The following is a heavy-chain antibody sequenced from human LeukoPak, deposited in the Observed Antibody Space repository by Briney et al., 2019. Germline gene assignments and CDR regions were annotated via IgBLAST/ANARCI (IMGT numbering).Heavy chain of an antibody. D-gene: IGHD3-22*01. CDR1: GGTFSSYA. Sequence: ASVKVSCKAPGGTFSSYAISWVRQAPGQGLEWMGGIIPIFGTANYAQKFQGRVTITADESTSTAYMELSSLRSEDTAVYYCASGADYYDSSGYYLFYWGQGTLVTVSS. J-gene: IGHJ4*02. V-gene: IGHV1-69*13. CDR3: ASGADYYDSSGYYLFY. CDR2: IIPIFGTA.